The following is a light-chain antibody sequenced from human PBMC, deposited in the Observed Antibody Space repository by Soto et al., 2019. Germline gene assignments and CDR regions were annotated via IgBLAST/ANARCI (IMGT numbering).Light chain of an antibody. CDR3: QQRSSWPLT. V-gene: IGKV3-11*01. Sequence: EIVLTQSAAALSLSPGERATLSCRASQSVASYLAWYQQRPGQAPRLLIYDVSNRAIGIPARFSGSGSGTDFTLTISSLEPEDFAVYYCQQRSSWPLTFGGGTKVDIK. CDR2: DVS. J-gene: IGKJ4*01. CDR1: QSVASY.